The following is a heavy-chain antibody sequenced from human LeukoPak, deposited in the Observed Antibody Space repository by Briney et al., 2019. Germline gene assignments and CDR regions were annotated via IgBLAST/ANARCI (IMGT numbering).Heavy chain of an antibody. D-gene: IGHD3-3*01. Sequence: ASVKVSCKPSGYSFTSYGISWVRQAPGQGLEWMGWINPYNGKTSYAQKLQGRATITTDTSTNTAYMELRSLRLDDTAVYYCAKDPSGNPYFFDYWGQGTLVTVS. V-gene: IGHV1-18*01. CDR2: INPYNGKT. J-gene: IGHJ4*02. CDR1: GYSFTSYG. CDR3: AKDPSGNPYFFDY.